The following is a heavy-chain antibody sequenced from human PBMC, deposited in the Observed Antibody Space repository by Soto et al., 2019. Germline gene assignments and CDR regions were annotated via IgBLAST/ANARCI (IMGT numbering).Heavy chain of an antibody. J-gene: IGHJ6*02. Sequence: GGSLRLSCAASGFTFSTYPMSWVHQAPGKGLEWVSGISGSGISTYYTDSVKGRFTISRDNSKNTVFLQMNSLRDEDTAVYYCVKPPVITASYYYYDMDVWGQGTTVTVSS. D-gene: IGHD4-4*01. CDR2: ISGSGIST. CDR3: VKPPVITASYYYYDMDV. V-gene: IGHV3-23*01. CDR1: GFTFSTYP.